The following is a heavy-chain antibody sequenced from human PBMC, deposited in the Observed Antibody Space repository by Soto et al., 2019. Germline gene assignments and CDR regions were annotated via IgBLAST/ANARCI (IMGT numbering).Heavy chain of an antibody. CDR1: GASISSSGYY. Sequence: SETLSLTCTVSGASISSSGYYWGWIRQAPGKGLEWIGSIDYIGSTYYNPSLKSRVTVSVDTSKNQFSLKLNSVTAADTAVHYCVRGGLRYQQSSYYFDVWGKGTLVTVSS. D-gene: IGHD3-16*01. J-gene: IGHJ4*02. CDR3: VRGGLRYQQSSYYFDV. CDR2: IDYIGST. V-gene: IGHV4-39*01.